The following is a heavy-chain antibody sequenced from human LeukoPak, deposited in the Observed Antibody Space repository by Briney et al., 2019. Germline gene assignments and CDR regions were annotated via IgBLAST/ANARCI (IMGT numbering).Heavy chain of an antibody. CDR2: ISGSGGST. D-gene: IGHD5-18*01. CDR1: GFTFSSYA. CDR3: ASRGLPNPVGY. Sequence: RSGGSLRLSCAASGFTFSSYAMSWVRQAPGKGREWVSAISGSGGSTYYADSVKGRFTISRDNSKNTLYLQMNSLRAEDTAVYYCASRGLPNPVGYWGQGTLVTVSS. J-gene: IGHJ4*02. V-gene: IGHV3-23*01.